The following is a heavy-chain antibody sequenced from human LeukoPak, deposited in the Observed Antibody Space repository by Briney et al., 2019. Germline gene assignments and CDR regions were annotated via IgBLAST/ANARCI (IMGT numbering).Heavy chain of an antibody. CDR3: ARDLAARPGSGWFDP. J-gene: IGHJ5*02. D-gene: IGHD6-6*01. Sequence: ASVKVSCKASGYTFTSYAMNWVRQAPGQGLEWMGWINTNTGNPTYAQGFTGRFVFSLDTSVSTAYLQISSLKAEDTAVYYCARDLAARPGSGWFDPWGQGTLVAVSS. CDR2: INTNTGNP. CDR1: GYTFTSYA. V-gene: IGHV7-4-1*02.